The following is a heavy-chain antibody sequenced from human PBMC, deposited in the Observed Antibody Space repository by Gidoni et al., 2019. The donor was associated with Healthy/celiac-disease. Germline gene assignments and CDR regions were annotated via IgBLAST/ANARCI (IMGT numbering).Heavy chain of an antibody. CDR2: IYSGGST. J-gene: IGHJ4*02. CDR1: GFTVSSNY. V-gene: IGHV3-53*04. D-gene: IGHD6-19*01. Sequence: EVQLVESGGGLVQPGGSLRLSCAASGFTVSSNYMSWVRQAPGKGLEWVSVIYSGGSTYYADSVKGRFTISRHNSKNPLYLQMNSLRAEDTAVYYCAREGEQWLGLDYWGQGTLVTVSS. CDR3: AREGEQWLGLDY.